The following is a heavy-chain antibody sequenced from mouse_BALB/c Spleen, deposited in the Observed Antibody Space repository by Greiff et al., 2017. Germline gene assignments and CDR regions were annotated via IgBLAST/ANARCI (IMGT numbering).Heavy chain of an antibody. J-gene: IGHJ1*01. CDR1: GFTFSSYT. CDR3: AVGYGNYEGYFDV. Sequence: EVKVVESGGGLVQPGGSLKLSCAASGFTFSSYTMSWVRQTPEKRLEWVAYISNGGGSTYYPDTVKGRFTISRDNAKNTLYLQMSSLKSEDTAMYYCAVGYGNYEGYFDVWGAGTTVTVSS. CDR2: ISNGGGST. V-gene: IGHV5-12-2*01. D-gene: IGHD2-10*02.